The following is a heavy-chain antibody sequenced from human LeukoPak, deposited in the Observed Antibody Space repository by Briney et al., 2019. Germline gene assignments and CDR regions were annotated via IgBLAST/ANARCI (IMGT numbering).Heavy chain of an antibody. CDR3: ARGRTGDDGYYYYYYMDV. J-gene: IGHJ6*03. Sequence: SETLSLTCTVSGGSISSYYWSWIRQPPGKGLEWIGYIYYSGSTNYNPSLKSRVTISVDTSKNQFSLKLSSVTAADTAVYYCARGRTGDDGYYYYYYMDVWGKGTTVTVSS. CDR1: GGSISSYY. V-gene: IGHV4-59*12. CDR2: IYYSGST. D-gene: IGHD7-27*01.